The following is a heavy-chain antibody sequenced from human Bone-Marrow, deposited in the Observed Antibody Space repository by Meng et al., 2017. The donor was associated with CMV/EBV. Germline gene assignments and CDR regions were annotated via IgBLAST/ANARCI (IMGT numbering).Heavy chain of an antibody. CDR2: LSDNSAYI. J-gene: IGHJ4*02. CDR3: ARLTIVGVRGYDY. CDR1: RFPFSGYT. Sequence: GGSLRLSCVASRFPFSGYTMTWVRQAPGKGLEWVSSLSDNSAYIYYADSVKGRFTISRDNAKNSLFLQMDSLRAEDTAVYYCARLTIVGVRGYDYWGQGTLVTVSS. V-gene: IGHV3-21*01. D-gene: IGHD1-26*01.